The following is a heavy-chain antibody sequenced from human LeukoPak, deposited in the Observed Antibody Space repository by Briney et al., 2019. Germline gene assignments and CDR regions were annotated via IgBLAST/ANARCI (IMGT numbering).Heavy chain of an antibody. CDR1: GGSISSYY. D-gene: IGHD3-10*01. CDR2: IHYSGST. V-gene: IGHV4-59*01. CDR3: ARGGDNEALDF. J-gene: IGHJ4*02. Sequence: KPSETLSLTCTVSGGSISSYYWSWIRQPPGKGLEWIGYIHYSGSTKYNPSLKSRVTISVDTSKNQFSLKLRAVTAADTAVYYCARGGDNEALDFWGQGTLVTVSS.